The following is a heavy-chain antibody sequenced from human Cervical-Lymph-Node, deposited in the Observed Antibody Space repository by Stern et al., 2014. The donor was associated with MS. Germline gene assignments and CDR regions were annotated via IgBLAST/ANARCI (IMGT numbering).Heavy chain of an antibody. D-gene: IGHD3-10*01. CDR3: LGWYSILGVGAGSYDY. Sequence: VQLVESGAEVKKPGASVKVSCKVSGYTLTEFSMHWVRQAPGKGLEWMGRFDPEDGETFYAQKFQGSVTMTEDTSTDTPYMELSSLRSEDRAVYSCLGWYSILGVGAGSYDYWGQGTLVTVSS. J-gene: IGHJ4*02. CDR1: GYTLTEFS. V-gene: IGHV1-24*01. CDR2: FDPEDGET.